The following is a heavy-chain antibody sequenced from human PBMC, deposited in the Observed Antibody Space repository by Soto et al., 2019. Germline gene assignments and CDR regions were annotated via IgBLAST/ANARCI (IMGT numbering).Heavy chain of an antibody. CDR1: GFTFSSYG. Sequence: GGSLRLSCAASGFTFSSYGMHWVRQAPGKGLEWVAVISYDGSNKYYADSVKGRFTISRDNSKNTLYLQMNSLRAEDTAVYYCAKDLNTAMVNGGFYWGQGNLVTVS. CDR3: AKDLNTAMVNGGFY. V-gene: IGHV3-30*18. CDR2: ISYDGSNK. J-gene: IGHJ4*02. D-gene: IGHD5-18*01.